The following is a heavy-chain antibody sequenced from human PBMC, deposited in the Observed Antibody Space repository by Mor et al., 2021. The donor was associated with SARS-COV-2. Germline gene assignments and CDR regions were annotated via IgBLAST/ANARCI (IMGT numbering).Heavy chain of an antibody. CDR3: ARDMYCSGGSCYTGAFDI. Sequence: GSTIHYADSVKGRFTISRDNGKNSLYLQMNSLRDEDTAVYYCARDMYCSGGSCYTGAFDIWGQGTMVIVS. CDR2: GSTI. D-gene: IGHD2-15*01. V-gene: IGHV3-48*02. J-gene: IGHJ3*02.